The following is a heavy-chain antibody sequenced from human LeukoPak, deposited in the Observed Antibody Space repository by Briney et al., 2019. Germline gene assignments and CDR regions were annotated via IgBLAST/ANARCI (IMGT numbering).Heavy chain of an antibody. Sequence: PSETLSLTCTVSGGSISSYYWSWIRQPPGKGLEWVGNIYYSGSTNYNPSLKSRITISLDTSKTQFSLKLSSVTAADTAVYYCARANYFDYWGQGTLVTVSS. J-gene: IGHJ4*02. CDR3: ARANYFDY. CDR1: GGSISSYY. CDR2: IYYSGST. V-gene: IGHV4-59*01.